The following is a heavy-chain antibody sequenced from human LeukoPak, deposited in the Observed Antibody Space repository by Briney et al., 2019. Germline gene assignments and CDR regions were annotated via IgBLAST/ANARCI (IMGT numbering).Heavy chain of an antibody. V-gene: IGHV3-30*18. Sequence: GGSLRLSCAASGFTFSSYGMHWVRQAPGKGLEWVAVISYDGSNKYYADSVKGRFTISRDNSKNTLYLQMNSLKAEDTAVYYCAKDQDYYGSGSLDHWGQGTLVTVSS. CDR1: GFTFSSYG. CDR3: AKDQDYYGSGSLDH. D-gene: IGHD3-10*01. CDR2: ISYDGSNK. J-gene: IGHJ4*02.